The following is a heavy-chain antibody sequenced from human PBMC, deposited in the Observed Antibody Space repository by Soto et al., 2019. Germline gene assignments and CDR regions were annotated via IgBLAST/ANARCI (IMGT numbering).Heavy chain of an antibody. J-gene: IGHJ4*02. CDR1: GYNFAGYW. CDR3: ARGGVSTRTFDY. Sequence: GESLKISCKGSGYNFAGYWIAWVRQMPGKGLELMGIIYPSDSDTRYRPSFQGQATISADKSISSAYLQWSSLRASDTAMYYCARGGVSTRTFDYWGQGTPVTVSS. D-gene: IGHD3-3*01. CDR2: IYPSDSDT. V-gene: IGHV5-51*01.